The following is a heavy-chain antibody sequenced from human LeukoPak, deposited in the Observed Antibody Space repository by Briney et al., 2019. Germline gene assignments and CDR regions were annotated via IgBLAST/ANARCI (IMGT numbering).Heavy chain of an antibody. CDR1: GGSISSGDYY. Sequence: SETLSLTCTVSGGSISSGDYYWSWIRQPPGKGLEWIGYIYYSGSTYYNPSLKSRVTISVDTSKNQFSLKLSSVTAADTAVYYCARAGSSGWQLFDYWGQGTLVTVSS. CDR3: ARAGSSGWQLFDY. D-gene: IGHD6-19*01. J-gene: IGHJ4*02. V-gene: IGHV4-30-4*01. CDR2: IYYSGST.